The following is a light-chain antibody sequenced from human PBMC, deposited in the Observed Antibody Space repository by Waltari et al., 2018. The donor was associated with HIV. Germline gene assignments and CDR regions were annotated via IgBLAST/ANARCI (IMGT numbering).Light chain of an antibody. CDR1: QRVFSRSNNKNY. CDR3: QQYYSTPWT. V-gene: IGKV4-1*01. Sequence: IVMTQSPYSLTVSLGESATLNCKSSQRVFSRSNNKNYLAWYQQKPGQPPKLLCYWASTREAGVPDRCSVSGSGTDFTLTISSLRTEDVAVYYCQQYYSTPWTFGQGTKVEI. CDR2: WAS. J-gene: IGKJ1*01.